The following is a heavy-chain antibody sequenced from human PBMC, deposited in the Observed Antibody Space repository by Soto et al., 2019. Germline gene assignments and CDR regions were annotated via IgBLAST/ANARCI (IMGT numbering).Heavy chain of an antibody. J-gene: IGHJ6*02. D-gene: IGHD4-17*01. CDR2: VYYSGST. Sequence: PSETLSLTCTVSGGSISSGGYYWSWIRQHPGKGLEWIGYVYYSGSTNYNPSLKSRVTISVDTSRNQFSLKLTSVTAADTAVYYCARWSDYGDYYYYGLDVWGQGTTVTVSS. CDR3: ARWSDYGDYYYYGLDV. V-gene: IGHV4-61*08. CDR1: GGSISSGGYY.